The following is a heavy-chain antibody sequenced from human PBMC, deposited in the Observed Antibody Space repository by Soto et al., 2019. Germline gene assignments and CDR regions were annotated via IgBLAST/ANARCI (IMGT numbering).Heavy chain of an antibody. J-gene: IGHJ6*02. Sequence: SETLSLTCTVSGGSISSSSYYWGGIRQPPGKGLEWIGSIYYSGSTYYNPSLKSRVTISVDTSKNQFSLKLSSVTAADTAVYYCARRLYYDSSGFEGGGMDVWGQGTTVT. CDR3: ARRLYYDSSGFEGGGMDV. CDR1: GGSISSSSYY. CDR2: IYYSGST. V-gene: IGHV4-39*01. D-gene: IGHD3-22*01.